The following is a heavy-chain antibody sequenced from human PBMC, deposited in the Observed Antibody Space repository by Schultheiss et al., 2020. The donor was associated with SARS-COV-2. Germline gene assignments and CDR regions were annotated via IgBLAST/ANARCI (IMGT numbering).Heavy chain of an antibody. CDR3: AREGGTAMTFDY. V-gene: IGHV3-21*01. Sequence: GASLKISCAASGFTVSSNYMSWVRQAPGKGLEWVSSISSSSSYIYYADSVKGRFTISRDNAKNSLYLQMNSLRAEDTAVYYCAREGGTAMTFDYWGQGTLVTVSS. D-gene: IGHD5-18*01. CDR1: GFTVSSNY. J-gene: IGHJ4*02. CDR2: ISSSSSYI.